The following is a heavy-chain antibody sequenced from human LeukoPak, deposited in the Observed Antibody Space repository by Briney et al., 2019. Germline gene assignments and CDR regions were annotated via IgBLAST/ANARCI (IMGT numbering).Heavy chain of an antibody. CDR3: ARPLLTYYDSSGYGY. CDR1: GGSISSYY. D-gene: IGHD3-22*01. V-gene: IGHV4-59*08. Sequence: PSETLSLTCTVSGGSISSYYWSWIRQPPGKGLEWIGYIYYSGSTNYNPSLKSRVTISVDTSKNQFSLKLSSVTAADTAVYYCARPLLTYYDSSGYGYWGQGTLVTVSS. CDR2: IYYSGST. J-gene: IGHJ4*02.